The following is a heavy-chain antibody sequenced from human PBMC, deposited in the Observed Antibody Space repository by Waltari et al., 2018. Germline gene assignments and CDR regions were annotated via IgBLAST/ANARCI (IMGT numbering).Heavy chain of an antibody. CDR3: AKGYGDYYYYYMDV. Sequence: EVQLLESGGGLVQHGGSLRLSCAASGFTFSSYAMSWVRPAPGKGLEWFSAISGSGGSTYYADSVKGRFTISRDNSKNTLYLQMNSLRAEDTAVYYCAKGYGDYYYYYMDVWGKGTTVTVSS. CDR2: ISGSGGST. CDR1: GFTFSSYA. J-gene: IGHJ6*03. D-gene: IGHD4-17*01. V-gene: IGHV3-23*01.